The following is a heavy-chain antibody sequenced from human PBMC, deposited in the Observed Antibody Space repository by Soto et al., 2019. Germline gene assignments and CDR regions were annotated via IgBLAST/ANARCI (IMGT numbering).Heavy chain of an antibody. V-gene: IGHV4-31*03. Sequence: QVQLQESGPGLVKPSQTLSLTCTVSGGSISSGGYYWSWIRQHPGKGLEWIGYIYYSGSTYYNPSLKSRVTIAVDTSKNQFSLKLSSVTAADTAVYYCARVRSPDYSNSPIFDYWGQGTLVTVSS. J-gene: IGHJ4*02. CDR3: ARVRSPDYSNSPIFDY. CDR2: IYYSGST. D-gene: IGHD4-4*01. CDR1: GGSISSGGYY.